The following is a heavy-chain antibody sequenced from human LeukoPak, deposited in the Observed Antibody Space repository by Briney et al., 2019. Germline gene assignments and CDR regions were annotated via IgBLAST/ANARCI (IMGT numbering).Heavy chain of an antibody. CDR1: GGSISSSSYY. V-gene: IGHV4-39*07. J-gene: IGHJ3*02. CDR2: IYYSGST. CDR3: ARESRGSGWDDAFDI. Sequence: SETLSLTGTVSGGSISSSSYYWGWIRQPPGKGLEWIGSIYYSGSTYYNPFLKSRVTISVDTSKNQFSLKLSSVTAADTAVYYCARESRGSGWDDAFDIWGQGTMVTVSS. D-gene: IGHD6-19*01.